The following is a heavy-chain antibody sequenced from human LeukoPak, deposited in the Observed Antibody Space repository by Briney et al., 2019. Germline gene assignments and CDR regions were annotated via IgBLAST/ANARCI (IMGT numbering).Heavy chain of an antibody. Sequence: KASQTLSLTCTVSGGSISSGSYYWSWIRQPAGKGLEWIGRIYTSGSTNYNPSLKSRVTISVDTSKNQFSLKLSSVTAADTAVYYCASGGSSGSIIDYWGQGTLVTVSS. D-gene: IGHD3-22*01. CDR1: GGSISSGSYY. CDR2: IYTSGST. J-gene: IGHJ4*02. V-gene: IGHV4-61*02. CDR3: ASGGSSGSIIDY.